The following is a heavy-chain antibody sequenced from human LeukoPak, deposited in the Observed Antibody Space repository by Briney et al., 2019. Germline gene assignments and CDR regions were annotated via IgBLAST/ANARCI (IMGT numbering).Heavy chain of an antibody. CDR2: ISSSGSTI. CDR3: ARWGYCSGGSCYSDSSYYMDV. CDR1: GFTFSDYY. V-gene: IGHV3-11*01. J-gene: IGHJ6*03. Sequence: PGGSLRLSCAASGFTFSDYYMSWIRQAPGKGLEWVSYISSSGSTIYYADSVKGRFTTSRDNAKNSLYLQMNSLRAEDTAVYYCARWGYCSGGSCYSDSSYYMDVWGKGTTVTISS. D-gene: IGHD2-15*01.